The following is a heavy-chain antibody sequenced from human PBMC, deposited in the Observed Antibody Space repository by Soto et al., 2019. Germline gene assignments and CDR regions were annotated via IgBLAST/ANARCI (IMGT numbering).Heavy chain of an antibody. CDR3: ARTAVAGTHDAFDI. CDR1: GFTFSSYS. Sequence: LRLSCAASGFTFSSYSMNWVRQAPGKGLEWVSSISSSSSYIYYADSVKGRFTISRDNAKNPLYLQMNSLRAEDTAVYYCARTAVAGTHDAFDIWGQGTMVTVSS. V-gene: IGHV3-21*01. D-gene: IGHD6-19*01. J-gene: IGHJ3*02. CDR2: ISSSSSYI.